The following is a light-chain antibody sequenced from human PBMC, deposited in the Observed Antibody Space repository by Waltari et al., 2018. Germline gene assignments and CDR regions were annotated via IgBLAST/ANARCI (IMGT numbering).Light chain of an antibody. J-gene: IGKJ4*01. CDR1: QSVSSN. Sequence: EIVMTQSPATLSVSLGERATLSCRASQSVSSNLAWYQQKPGQAPRLLIYGASTRATGIPARFSGSGSGTEFTLTISSLQSEDFAVYYCQQSYSNSLTFGGGTRVEI. CDR2: GAS. CDR3: QQSYSNSLT. V-gene: IGKV3D-15*01.